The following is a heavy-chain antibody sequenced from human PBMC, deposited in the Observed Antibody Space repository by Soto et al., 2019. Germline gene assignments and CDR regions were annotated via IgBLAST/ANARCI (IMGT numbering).Heavy chain of an antibody. J-gene: IGHJ4*02. CDR2: INSDGGII. CDR1: RFSPSTHC. V-gene: IGHV3-74*01. CDR3: ARDLGKYDRHYFDN. D-gene: IGHD3-9*01. Sequence: GGSLRLSCEASRFSPSTHCMYWVRQAPGKGLMWVSRINSDGGIINYADSVKGRFTISRDNAKNTLYLQMNSLRTDDTAVYYCARDLGKYDRHYFDNWGQGTLVTVSS.